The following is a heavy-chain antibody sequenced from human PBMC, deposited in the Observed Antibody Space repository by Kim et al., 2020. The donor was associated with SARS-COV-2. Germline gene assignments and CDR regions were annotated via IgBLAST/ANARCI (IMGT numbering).Heavy chain of an antibody. D-gene: IGHD5-18*01. CDR2: INHSGST. V-gene: IGHV4-34*01. CDR1: GGSFSGYY. CDR3: ARALGWLKAQFDY. Sequence: SETLSLTCAVYGGSFSGYYWSWIRQPPGKGLEWIGEINHSGSTNYNPSLKSRVTISVDTSKNQFSLKLSSVTAADTAVYYCARALGWLKAQFDYWGQGTLVTVSS. J-gene: IGHJ4*02.